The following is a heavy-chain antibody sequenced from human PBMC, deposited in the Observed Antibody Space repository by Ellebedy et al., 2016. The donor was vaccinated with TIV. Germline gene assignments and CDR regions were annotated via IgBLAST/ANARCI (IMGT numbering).Heavy chain of an antibody. J-gene: IGHJ4*02. D-gene: IGHD6-19*01. Sequence: AASVKVSCKASGYTFTGYYMHWVRQAPGQGLEWMGWINHNSGGTSYAQKFQGWVTMTRDTSISTAYMELSRLRSDDTAIYYCARVRWAVTGNGEFDYWGQGTLVTVSS. V-gene: IGHV1-2*04. CDR2: INHNSGGT. CDR3: ARVRWAVTGNGEFDY. CDR1: GYTFTGYY.